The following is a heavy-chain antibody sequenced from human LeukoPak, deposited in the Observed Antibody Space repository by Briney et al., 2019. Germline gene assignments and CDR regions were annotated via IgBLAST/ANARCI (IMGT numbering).Heavy chain of an antibody. D-gene: IGHD2-15*01. Sequence: PSETLSLTCAVYGGSFSGYYWSWIRQPPGKGLEWIGEINHSGSTNYNPSLKSRVTISVDTSKNQFSLKLSSVTAADTAVYYCARDQTPYCSGGSCYYYYYYMDVWGKGTTVTVSS. V-gene: IGHV4-34*01. CDR2: INHSGST. CDR3: ARDQTPYCSGGSCYYYYYYMDV. CDR1: GGSFSGYY. J-gene: IGHJ6*03.